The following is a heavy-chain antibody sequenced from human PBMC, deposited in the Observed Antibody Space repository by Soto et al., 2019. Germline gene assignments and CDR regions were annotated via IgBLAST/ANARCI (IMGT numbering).Heavy chain of an antibody. V-gene: IGHV3-23*01. J-gene: IGHJ3*02. CDR3: AKDQQKNRAFDI. Sequence: GGSLRLSCAASGFTFSSYAMSWVRQAPGKGLEWVSAISGSGGSTYYADSVKGRFTISRGNSKNTLYLQMNSLRAEDTAVYYCAKDQQKNRAFDIWGQGTTVTVSS. CDR1: GFTFSSYA. CDR2: ISGSGGST.